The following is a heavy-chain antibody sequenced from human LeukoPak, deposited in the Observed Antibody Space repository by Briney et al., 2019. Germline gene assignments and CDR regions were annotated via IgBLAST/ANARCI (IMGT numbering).Heavy chain of an antibody. D-gene: IGHD5-18*01. J-gene: IGHJ3*02. Sequence: GASVKVSCKASGYTFTSYYMHWVRQAPGQGLEWMGGIIPIFGTANYAQKFQGRVTITADESTSTAYMELSSLRSEDTAVYYCASIYSYGYDAFDIWGQGTMVTVSS. CDR1: GYTFTSYY. CDR3: ASIYSYGYDAFDI. CDR2: IIPIFGTA. V-gene: IGHV1-69*13.